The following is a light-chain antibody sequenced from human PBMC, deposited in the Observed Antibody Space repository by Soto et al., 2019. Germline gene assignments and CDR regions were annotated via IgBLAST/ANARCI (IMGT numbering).Light chain of an antibody. Sequence: QSVLTQPASVSGSPGQSITISCTGTSSDVGGYNYVSWYQQHPGKAPKLMIYDVSNRPSGVSNRFSGSKSANTASLTISGLQAEDEADYYCSSYTGSSTYVVFGGGTKFTVL. CDR1: SSDVGGYNY. J-gene: IGLJ2*01. V-gene: IGLV2-14*01. CDR3: SSYTGSSTYVV. CDR2: DVS.